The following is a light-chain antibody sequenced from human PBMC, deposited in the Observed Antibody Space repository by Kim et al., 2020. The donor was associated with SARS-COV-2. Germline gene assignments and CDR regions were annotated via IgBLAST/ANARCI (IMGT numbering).Light chain of an antibody. Sequence: SVSPGERATPSCRASQSVNDTIAWYQQKPGQAPRLLIYDASARATGIPARFSGSGSGTEFTLTISSLQSDDFAVYHCQQYNNWPETFGQGTKLEI. V-gene: IGKV3-15*01. CDR3: QQYNNWPET. CDR2: DAS. CDR1: QSVNDT. J-gene: IGKJ2*01.